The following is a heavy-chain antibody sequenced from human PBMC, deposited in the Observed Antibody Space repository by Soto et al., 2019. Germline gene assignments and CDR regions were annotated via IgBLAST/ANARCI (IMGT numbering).Heavy chain of an antibody. V-gene: IGHV4-30-2*01. CDR1: GGSISSGGYS. J-gene: IGHJ4*02. CDR3: ARVKYDSSSSVFVD. CDR2: IYHSGST. D-gene: IGHD6-6*01. Sequence: PSETLSLTCAVSGGSISSGGYSWGWIRQPPGKGLEWIGYIYHSGSTYYNPSLKSRVTISVDRSKNQFSLKLSSVTAADTAVYYCARVKYDSSSSVFVDWGQGTLVTVSS.